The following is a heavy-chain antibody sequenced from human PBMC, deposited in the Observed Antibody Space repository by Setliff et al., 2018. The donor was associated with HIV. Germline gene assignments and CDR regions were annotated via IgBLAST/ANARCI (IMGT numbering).Heavy chain of an antibody. CDR1: GFTFTNAW. J-gene: IGHJ4*02. CDR2: MKSKTDGETE. Sequence: GGSLRLSCAASGFTFTNAWMSWVRQAPGKGLEWVGRMKSKTDGETEDYAAPVKGRFTISRDDSRSTLYPQMNSLITEDTALYYCTTAVAQNWYGSGNENYWGQGTLGAVAS. CDR3: TTAVAQNWYGSGNENY. D-gene: IGHD3-10*01. V-gene: IGHV3-15*01.